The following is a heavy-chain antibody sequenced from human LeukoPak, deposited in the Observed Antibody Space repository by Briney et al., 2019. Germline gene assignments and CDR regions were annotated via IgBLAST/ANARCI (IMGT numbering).Heavy chain of an antibody. J-gene: IGHJ4*02. Sequence: ASVTVSCKVSGYTLSELSMHWVRRAPGKGLEGMGGFVPKDGETIYAQKFQGRVTMTEDTSTDTAYMELSSLRSEDTAVYYCATECRRPFRELWFGEWDYWGQGTLVTVSS. V-gene: IGHV1-24*01. D-gene: IGHD3-10*01. CDR1: GYTLSELS. CDR3: ATECRRPFRELWFGEWDY. CDR2: FVPKDGET.